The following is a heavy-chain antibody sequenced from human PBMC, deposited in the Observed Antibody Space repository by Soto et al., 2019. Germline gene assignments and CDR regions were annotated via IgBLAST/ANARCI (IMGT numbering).Heavy chain of an antibody. CDR2: IKQDGSEK. V-gene: IGHV3-7*01. D-gene: IGHD1-1*01. Sequence: GGSLRLSCAASGFTFSSYWMSWVRQAPGKGLEWVANIKQDGSEKYYVDSVKGRFTISRDNAKNSLYLQMNSLRAEDTAVYYCARDWENWNDLPFSGPLNWFDRWGQGTLVTVSS. CDR3: ARDWENWNDLPFSGPLNWFDR. J-gene: IGHJ5*02. CDR1: GFTFSSYW.